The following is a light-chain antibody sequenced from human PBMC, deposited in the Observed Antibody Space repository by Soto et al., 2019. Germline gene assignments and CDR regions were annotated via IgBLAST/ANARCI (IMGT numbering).Light chain of an antibody. V-gene: IGLV2-14*01. Sequence: QSALTQPASVSGSPGQSITISCTGTRSDVGGYHYVSWYQHHPGKAPKLMIYEVSNRPSGVSNRFSGSKSGNTASLTISGLQAEDEADYFCSSYGSTSSRYVFGTGTKVTVL. CDR1: RSDVGGYHY. CDR3: SSYGSTSSRYV. CDR2: EVS. J-gene: IGLJ1*01.